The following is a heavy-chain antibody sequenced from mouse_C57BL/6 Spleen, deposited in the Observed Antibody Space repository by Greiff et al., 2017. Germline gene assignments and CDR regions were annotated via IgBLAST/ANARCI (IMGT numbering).Heavy chain of an antibody. CDR3: ARYGYDRSYWYFDV. CDR2: IYPGDGDT. CDR1: GYAFSSYW. J-gene: IGHJ1*03. Sequence: QVQLKESGAELVKPGASVKISCKASGYAFSSYWMNWVKQRPGKGLEWIGQIYPGDGDTNYNGKFKGKATLTADKSSSTAYMQLSSLTSEDSAVYFGARYGYDRSYWYFDVWGTGTTVTVSS. V-gene: IGHV1-80*01. D-gene: IGHD2-2*01.